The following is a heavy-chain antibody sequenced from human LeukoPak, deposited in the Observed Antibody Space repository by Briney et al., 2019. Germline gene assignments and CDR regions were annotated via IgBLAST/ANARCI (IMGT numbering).Heavy chain of an antibody. CDR1: GFTFSRNS. J-gene: IGHJ4*02. CDR3: ARDAAVVTLPFFDY. V-gene: IGHV3-48*04. D-gene: IGHD4-23*01. Sequence: GGSLRLSCAASGFTFSRNSMIWVRQAPGKGLEWLSSISSSADTIYYAGSVRGRFTISRDNAKNSLYLQMNSLRAEDTAVYYCARDAAVVTLPFFDYWGQGTLVTVSS. CDR2: ISSSADTI.